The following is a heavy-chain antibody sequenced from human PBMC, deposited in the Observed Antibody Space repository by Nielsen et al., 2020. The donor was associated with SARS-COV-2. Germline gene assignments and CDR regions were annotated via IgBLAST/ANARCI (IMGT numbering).Heavy chain of an antibody. D-gene: IGHD6-19*01. CDR1: GFSFNNYA. V-gene: IGHV3-23*01. J-gene: IGHJ4*02. CDR2: INGGGAST. Sequence: GEFLKISCAASGFSFNNYAMIWVRQAPGKGLDWVSGINGGGASTYYADSVKGRFTISRDNSKNTLYLQMSSLRAEDTAVYFCAKGRGYDSGWSSDYWGQGTLVTVSS. CDR3: AKGRGYDSGWSSDY.